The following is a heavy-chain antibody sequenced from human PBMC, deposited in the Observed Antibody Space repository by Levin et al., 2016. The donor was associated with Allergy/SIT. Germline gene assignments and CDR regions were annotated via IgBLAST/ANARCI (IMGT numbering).Heavy chain of an antibody. CDR3: ARGGYSYGLASRGMDV. CDR2: INHSGST. J-gene: IGHJ6*02. CDR1: GGSFSGYY. D-gene: IGHD5-18*01. V-gene: IGHV4-34*01. Sequence: SETLSLTCAVYGGSFSGYYWSWIRQPPGKGLEWIGEINHSGSTNYNPSLKSRVTISVDTSKNQFSLKLSSVTAADTAVYYCARGGYSYGLASRGMDVWGQGTTVTVSS.